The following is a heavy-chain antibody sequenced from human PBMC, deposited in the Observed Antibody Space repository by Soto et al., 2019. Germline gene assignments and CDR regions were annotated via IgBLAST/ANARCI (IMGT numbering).Heavy chain of an antibody. V-gene: IGHV3-74*01. CDR3: VRVGSGSYSWRDP. D-gene: IGHD1-26*01. CDR1: GFIFSSYW. CDR2: INTDGGTT. Sequence: EVQSEESGGDLVQPGGSLRLSCTASGFIFSSYWMHWVRQAPGKGLVWVSRINTDGGTTTYAESVKGRFTISRDNARNTLYLQMNSLRPEDTALYYCVRVGSGSYSWRDPWGQGTLVTVSS. J-gene: IGHJ5*02.